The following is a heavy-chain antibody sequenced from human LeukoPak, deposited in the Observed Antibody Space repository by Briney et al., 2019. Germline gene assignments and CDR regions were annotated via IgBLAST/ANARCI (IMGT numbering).Heavy chain of an antibody. J-gene: IGHJ4*02. CDR3: VKDNEAGGSPFDR. CDR1: GFILRSHA. CDR2: ISDNGGST. V-gene: IGHV3-64D*06. Sequence: QPGGSLRLSCSASGFILRSHAMHWVRQAPGKGLEYVSRISDNGGSTYYADSVKGRFTISRDNSKNTLYLQMSSLRAVDTAVYYCVKDNEAGGSPFDRWGQGTLVTVSP. D-gene: IGHD1-1*01.